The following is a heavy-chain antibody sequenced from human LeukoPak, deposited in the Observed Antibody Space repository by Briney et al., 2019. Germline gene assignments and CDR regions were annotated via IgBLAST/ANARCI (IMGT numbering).Heavy chain of an antibody. D-gene: IGHD3-22*01. V-gene: IGHV3-30*02. CDR2: IRYDGSNK. CDR3: AKVGEYYYDSSGYSSLDY. CDR1: GFTFSSYG. Sequence: GGSLRLSCAASGFTFSSYGMHWVRQAPGKGLEWVAFIRYDGSNKYYADSVKGRFTIPRDNSKNTLYLQMNSLRAEDTAVYYCAKVGEYYYDSSGYSSLDYWGQGTLVTVSS. J-gene: IGHJ4*02.